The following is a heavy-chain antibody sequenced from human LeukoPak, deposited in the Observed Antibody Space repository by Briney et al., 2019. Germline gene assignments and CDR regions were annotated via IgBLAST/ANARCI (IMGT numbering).Heavy chain of an antibody. Sequence: GRSLRLSCAASGFTFSSYSMNWVRQAPGKGLEWVSYISSSSSTIYYVDSVKGRFTISRDNAKNSLYLQMNSLRDEDTAVYCCARVLSASSSGYLGYYYYYGMDVWGQGTTVTVSS. D-gene: IGHD3-22*01. CDR1: GFTFSSYS. CDR3: ARVLSASSSGYLGYYYYYGMDV. J-gene: IGHJ6*02. V-gene: IGHV3-48*02. CDR2: ISSSSSTI.